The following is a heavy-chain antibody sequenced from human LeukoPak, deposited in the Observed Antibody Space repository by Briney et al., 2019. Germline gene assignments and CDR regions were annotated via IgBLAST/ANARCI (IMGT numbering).Heavy chain of an antibody. J-gene: IGHJ4*02. D-gene: IGHD3-22*01. CDR1: GGTSSSYA. V-gene: IGHV1-69*05. Sequence: SVKVSCKASGGTSSSYAISWVRQAPGQGLEWMGGIIPIFGKANYAQKFQGRVTITTDESTSTAYMELSSLRSEDTAVYYCARHYDSSGYSLTAFDYWGQGTLVTVSS. CDR3: ARHYDSSGYSLTAFDY. CDR2: IIPIFGKA.